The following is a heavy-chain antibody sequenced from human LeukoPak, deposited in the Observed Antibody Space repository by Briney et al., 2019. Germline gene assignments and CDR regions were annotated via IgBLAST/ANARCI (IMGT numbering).Heavy chain of an antibody. CDR2: IHRGINI. Sequence: GGSLRLSCAASGLTVSSNYMSWVRQAPGKGLEWVSAIHRGININYADSVKGRFTISRGNSKNTLYLQMNNLRAEDTAVYYCRICGGDCSLIDCWGQGTLVTVSS. D-gene: IGHD2-21*02. CDR3: RICGGDCSLIDC. V-gene: IGHV3-53*01. CDR1: GLTVSSNY. J-gene: IGHJ4*02.